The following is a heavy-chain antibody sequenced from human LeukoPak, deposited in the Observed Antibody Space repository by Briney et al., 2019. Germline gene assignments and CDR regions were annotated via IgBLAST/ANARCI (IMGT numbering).Heavy chain of an antibody. Sequence: GGSLRLSCAASGFTLSDHWMTWVRQAPGKGLEWVAYIKQDGSEKYYVDSVKGRFTISRDNSKNSLYLQMNSLRAEDTAVYYCARTSAAAFDYWGQGTLVTVSS. CDR3: ARTSAAAFDY. D-gene: IGHD6-13*01. J-gene: IGHJ4*02. CDR1: GFTLSDHW. V-gene: IGHV3-7*02. CDR2: IKQDGSEK.